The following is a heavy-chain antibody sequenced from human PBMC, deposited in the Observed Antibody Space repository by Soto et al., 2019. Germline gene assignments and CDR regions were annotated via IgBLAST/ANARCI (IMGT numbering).Heavy chain of an antibody. D-gene: IGHD2-15*01. CDR1: GFTFSSYG. Sequence: AGGSLRLSCAASGFTFSSYGMHWVRQAPGKGLEWVAVIWYDGSNKYYADSVKGRFTISRDNSKNTLYLQMNSLRAEDTAVYYCARAAALDAFDIWGQGTMVTVSS. J-gene: IGHJ3*02. CDR3: ARAAALDAFDI. CDR2: IWYDGSNK. V-gene: IGHV3-33*01.